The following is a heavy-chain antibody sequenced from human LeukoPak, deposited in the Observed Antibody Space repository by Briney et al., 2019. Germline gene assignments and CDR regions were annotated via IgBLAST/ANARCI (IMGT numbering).Heavy chain of an antibody. V-gene: IGHV3-7*01. J-gene: IGHJ4*02. CDR2: IKEDGGEK. CDR3: ARDRITEI. CDR1: GFTFSHYW. Sequence: QPGGSLRLSCAASGFTFSHYWMTWVRQAPGKGLEWVANIKEDGGEKNYVDSVKGRFTISRDNAQNSLYLQMNSLRAEDTAVYYCARDRITEIGDQGTLVTVSS.